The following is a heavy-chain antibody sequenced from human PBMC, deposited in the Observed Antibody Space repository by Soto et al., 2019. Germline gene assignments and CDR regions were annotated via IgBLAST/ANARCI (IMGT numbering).Heavy chain of an antibody. J-gene: IGHJ4*02. CDR1: GFIFRNYA. Sequence: QVQLVESGGGVVQPGRSLRLSCAASGFIFRNYAMHWVRQVRQAPGKGLEWVAVISYDGSNQFYADSVKGRFTISRDDSKNTLYLQMNSLRADDTAVYYCARDDYSSTGRNSGLDDWGQGTLVTVSS. D-gene: IGHD3-22*01. CDR2: ISYDGSNQ. V-gene: IGHV3-30-3*01. CDR3: ARDDYSSTGRNSGLDD.